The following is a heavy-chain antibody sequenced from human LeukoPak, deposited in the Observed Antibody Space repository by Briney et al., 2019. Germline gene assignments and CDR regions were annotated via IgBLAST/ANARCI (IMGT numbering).Heavy chain of an antibody. D-gene: IGHD2-15*01. CDR1: GYTFTGYY. J-gene: IGHJ4*02. V-gene: IGHV1-2*02. Sequence: GDSVKVSCKASGYTFTGYYMHWVRQAPGQGLEWMGWINPNSGGTKYAQKFQGRVTMTSDASISTAYMELSSLRSDDTAVYYCASRPDQHLLYYFDYWGQGALVTVSS. CDR3: ASRPDQHLLYYFDY. CDR2: INPNSGGT.